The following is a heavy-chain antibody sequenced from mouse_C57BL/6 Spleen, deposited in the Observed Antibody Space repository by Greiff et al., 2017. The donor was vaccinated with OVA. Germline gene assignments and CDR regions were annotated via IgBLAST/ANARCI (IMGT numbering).Heavy chain of an antibody. J-gene: IGHJ4*01. V-gene: IGHV1-59*01. Sequence: QVQLKQPGAELVRPGTSVKLSCKASGYTFTSYWMHWVKQRPGQGLEWIGVIDPSDSYTNYNQKFKGKATLTVDTSSSTAYMQLSSLTSEDSAVYYCASVYGSSYDYYAMDYWGQGTSVTVSS. D-gene: IGHD1-1*01. CDR2: IDPSDSYT. CDR1: GYTFTSYW. CDR3: ASVYGSSYDYYAMDY.